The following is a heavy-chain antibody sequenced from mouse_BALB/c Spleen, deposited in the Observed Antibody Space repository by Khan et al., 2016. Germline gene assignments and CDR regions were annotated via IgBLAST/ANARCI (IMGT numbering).Heavy chain of an antibody. CDR3: AREGGNSPYWYFDV. V-gene: IGHV7-3*02. J-gene: IGHJ1*01. CDR2: IRNKANGYTT. CDR1: GFTFTDYY. D-gene: IGHD2-1*01. Sequence: EVELVESGGGLVQPGGSLRLSCATSGFTFTDYYMSWVRQPPGKALEWLGFIRNKANGYTTEYSASVKGRFTISRDNSQSILYLQMNTLRAEDSATSYCAREGGNSPYWYFDVWGAGTTVTVSS.